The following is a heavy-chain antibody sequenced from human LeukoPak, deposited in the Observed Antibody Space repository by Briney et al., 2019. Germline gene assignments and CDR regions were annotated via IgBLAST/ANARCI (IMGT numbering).Heavy chain of an antibody. CDR1: GFTFSSYG. D-gene: IGHD3-22*01. V-gene: IGHV3-33*01. Sequence: GRSLRLSCAASGFTFSSYGMHWVRQAPGKGLEWVAVIWYDGSNKYYADSVKGRFTISRDNSKNTLYLQMNSLRAEDTAVYYSARGTKGYDSSDFDYWGQGTLVTVSS. CDR3: ARGTKGYDSSDFDY. J-gene: IGHJ4*02. CDR2: IWYDGSNK.